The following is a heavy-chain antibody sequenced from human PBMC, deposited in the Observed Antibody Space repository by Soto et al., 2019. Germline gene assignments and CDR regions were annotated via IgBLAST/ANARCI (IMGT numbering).Heavy chain of an antibody. CDR2: IYYSGST. CDR1: GGCISRCYYL. CDR3: ARARQYYDSEFDP. D-gene: IGHD3-22*01. V-gene: IGHV4-39*07. Sequence: SATLSLTRTVWGGCISRCYYLGRLLRQPPGKGLEWIGSIYYSGSTYYNPSLKSRVTISVDTSKNQFSLKLTSVTAADTAMYYCARARQYYDSEFDPWGQGTLVTVSS. J-gene: IGHJ5*02.